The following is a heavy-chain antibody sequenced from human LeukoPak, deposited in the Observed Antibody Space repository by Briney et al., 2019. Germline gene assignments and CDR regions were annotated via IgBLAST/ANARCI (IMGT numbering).Heavy chain of an antibody. CDR2: IYYSGST. CDR1: GGSTSSGDYY. CDR3: ARVPSSLYCSGGSCYTFDY. J-gene: IGHJ4*02. Sequence: SETLSLTCTVSGGSTSSGDYYWSWIRQPPGKGLEWIGYIYYSGSTYYNPSLKSRVTISVDTSKNQFSLKLSSVTAADTAVYYCARVPSSLYCSGGSCYTFDYWGQGTLVTVSS. D-gene: IGHD2-15*01. V-gene: IGHV4-30-4*01.